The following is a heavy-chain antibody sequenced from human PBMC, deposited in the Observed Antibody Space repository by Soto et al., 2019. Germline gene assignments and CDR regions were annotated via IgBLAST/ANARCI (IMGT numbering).Heavy chain of an antibody. CDR3: ARVNLYCGNSDYYYGMDV. J-gene: IGHJ6*02. CDR1: GGSISSYY. Sequence: SETLSLTCTVSGGSISSYYWSWIRQPPGKGLEWIGYIYYSGSTNYNPSLKSRVTISVDTSKNQFSLKLSSVTAADTAVYYCARVNLYCGNSDYYYGMDVWGQGTTVTVSS. CDR2: IYYSGST. D-gene: IGHD2-8*02. V-gene: IGHV4-59*01.